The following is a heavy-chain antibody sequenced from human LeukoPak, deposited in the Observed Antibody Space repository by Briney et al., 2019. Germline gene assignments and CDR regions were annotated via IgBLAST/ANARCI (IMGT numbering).Heavy chain of an antibody. J-gene: IGHJ3*02. D-gene: IGHD3-22*01. Sequence: GGSLRLSCAASGFTFNSFGMHWVRQAPGRGLEWVAVISYDGSNKYFADSVKGRFTISRDNSKNTLYLQMNSLRAEDTAVYYCAKDYDSSGWAAFDIWGQGTMVTVSS. CDR1: GFTFNSFG. V-gene: IGHV3-30*18. CDR3: AKDYDSSGWAAFDI. CDR2: ISYDGSNK.